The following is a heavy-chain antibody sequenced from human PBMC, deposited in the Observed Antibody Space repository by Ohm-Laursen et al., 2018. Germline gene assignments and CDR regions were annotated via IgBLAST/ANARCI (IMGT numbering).Heavy chain of an antibody. J-gene: IGHJ5*02. CDR1: GYTFTGYF. D-gene: IGHD3-22*01. CDR3: SRGGDYYDSSTFNWFDP. V-gene: IGHV1-2*02. CDR2: INANSGGT. Sequence: GASVKVSCKPSGYTFTGYFIHWVREAPGHGLEWLGWINANSGGTNYAQKFQGRVTMTRDTSISTAYMELSRLISDDTAVYYCSRGGDYYDSSTFNWFDPWGQGTLVTVSS.